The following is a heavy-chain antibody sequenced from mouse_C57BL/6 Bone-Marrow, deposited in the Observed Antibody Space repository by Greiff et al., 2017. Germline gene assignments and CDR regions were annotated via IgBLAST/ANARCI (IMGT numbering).Heavy chain of an antibody. D-gene: IGHD1-1*01. V-gene: IGHV1-54*01. J-gene: IGHJ2*01. Sequence: VQLQQPGAELVRPGTSVKVSCKASGYAFTNYLLEWVKQRPGQGLEWIGVINPGSGGTNSNEKFKGQATLPAAKSSSTSYMQLSSLTSEDSAVYFCARYYYGSAYYFDYWGQGTTLTVSS. CDR1: GYAFTNYL. CDR2: INPGSGGT. CDR3: ARYYYGSAYYFDY.